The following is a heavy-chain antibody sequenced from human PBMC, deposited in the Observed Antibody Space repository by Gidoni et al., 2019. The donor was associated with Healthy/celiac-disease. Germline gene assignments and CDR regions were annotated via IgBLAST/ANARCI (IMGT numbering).Heavy chain of an antibody. CDR2: IKQDGSEK. CDR1: GFTFSSSW. D-gene: IGHD2-2*01. CDR3: ARSAYRTAPYYYYGMDV. V-gene: IGHV3-7*03. Sequence: VQPVEARGGLVLPAGSLRLSCAASGFTFSSSWMSWVRQAPGKGLEWVANIKQDGSEKYYVDAVKGRFTISRDNAKNSLYLQMNSLRAEDTAVYYCARSAYRTAPYYYYGMDVWGQGTTVTVSS. J-gene: IGHJ6*02.